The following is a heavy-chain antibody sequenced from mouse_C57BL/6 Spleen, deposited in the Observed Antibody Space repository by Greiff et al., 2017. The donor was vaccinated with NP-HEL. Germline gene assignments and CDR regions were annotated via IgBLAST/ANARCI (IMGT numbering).Heavy chain of an antibody. CDR1: GYTFTSYG. V-gene: IGHV1-81*01. D-gene: IGHD1-1*01. J-gene: IGHJ2*01. Sequence: QVQLQQSGAELARPGASVKLSCKASGYTFTSYGISWVKQRTGQGLEWIGEIYPRSGNTYYNEKFKGKATLTADKSSSTAYMELRSLTSEDSAVYFCARSGDYGSSYYFDYWGQGTTLTVSS. CDR2: IYPRSGNT. CDR3: ARSGDYGSSYYFDY.